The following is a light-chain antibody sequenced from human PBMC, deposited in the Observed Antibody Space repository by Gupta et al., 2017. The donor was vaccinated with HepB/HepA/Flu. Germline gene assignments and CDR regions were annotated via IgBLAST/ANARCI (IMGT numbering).Light chain of an antibody. CDR3: HKYNSHPTLT. CDR1: QGISNY. Sequence: DIQMTQSPSSLSASVGDRVTITCRASQGISNYLAWYQQKPGKVPNLLIYAASTWQAGVPSRFSGSGCGKDLTLTISSRQPEDVASYYCHKYNSHPTLTFGGGTKVEIK. J-gene: IGKJ4*01. CDR2: AAS. V-gene: IGKV1-27*01.